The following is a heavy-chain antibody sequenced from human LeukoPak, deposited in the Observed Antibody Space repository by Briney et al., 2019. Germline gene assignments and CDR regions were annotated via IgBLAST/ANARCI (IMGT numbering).Heavy chain of an antibody. Sequence: GGSLRLSCAASGFTVSSNYMSWVRQAPGKGLEWVSVIYSGGSTYYADSVKGRFTISRDNSKNTLYLQMNSLRAEDTAVYYCARLGITIPLDYYYGMDVWGQGTTVTVSS. CDR3: ARLGITIPLDYYYGMDV. J-gene: IGHJ6*02. CDR2: IYSGGST. CDR1: GFTVSSNY. V-gene: IGHV3-66*01. D-gene: IGHD3-3*01.